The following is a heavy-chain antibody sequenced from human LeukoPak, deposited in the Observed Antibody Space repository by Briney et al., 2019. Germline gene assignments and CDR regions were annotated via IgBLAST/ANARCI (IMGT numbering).Heavy chain of an antibody. D-gene: IGHD6-6*01. J-gene: IGHJ3*02. CDR2: IYTTGTA. CDR1: GGSIGPYY. CDR3: TRDHSSSSWMDAFEI. V-gene: IGHV4-4*07. Sequence: SETLSLTCLLSGGSIGPYYWSWIRQAAGKGPEWIGRIYTTGTADYNPSLKGRVFLSVDTSMNEFSLKVSSVTAADTAVYYCTRDHSSSSWMDAFEIWGPGMKVIVSS.